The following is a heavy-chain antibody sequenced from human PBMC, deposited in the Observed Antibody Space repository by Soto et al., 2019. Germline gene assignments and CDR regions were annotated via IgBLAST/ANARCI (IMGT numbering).Heavy chain of an antibody. D-gene: IGHD2-2*01. CDR3: ARDVYGSTTSGYYYYAMDV. CDR1: GGSISSYY. V-gene: IGHV4-4*07. CDR2: IYSSGST. Sequence: SETLSLTGPVAGGSISSYYWSWIRQPAGKGLEWIGRIYSSGSTDYNPSLKSRVTMSLDTSKNQISLKLSSVTAADTAVYYCARDVYGSTTSGYYYYAMDVWGQGTTVTVSS. J-gene: IGHJ6*02.